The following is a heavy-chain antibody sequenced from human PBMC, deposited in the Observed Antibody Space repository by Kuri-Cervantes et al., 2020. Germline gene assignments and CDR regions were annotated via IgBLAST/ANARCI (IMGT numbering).Heavy chain of an antibody. CDR3: ASSGDGYSSSWYRID. D-gene: IGHD6-13*01. Sequence: ASVKVSCKASGYTFTSYDINWVRQATGQGLEWMGIINPSGGSTSYAQKFQGRVTMTRDTSASTAYMELSSLRSEDTAVYYCASSGDGYSSSWYRIDWGQGTLVTVSS. CDR1: GYTFTSYD. J-gene: IGHJ4*02. CDR2: INPSGGST. V-gene: IGHV1-46*01.